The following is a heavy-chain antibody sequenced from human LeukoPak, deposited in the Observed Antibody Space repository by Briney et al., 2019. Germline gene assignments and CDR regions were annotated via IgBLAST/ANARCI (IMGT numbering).Heavy chain of an antibody. CDR3: ARDFYGFWSGYLGFDY. CDR1: GFTFSSYG. CDR2: IWYDGSNK. V-gene: IGHV3-33*01. Sequence: GGSLRLSCAASGFTFSSYGMHWVRQVPGKGLEWVAVIWYDGSNKYYADSVKGRFTISRDNSKNTLYLQMNSLRAEDTAVYYCARDFYGFWSGYLGFDYWGQGTLVTVSS. D-gene: IGHD3-3*01. J-gene: IGHJ4*02.